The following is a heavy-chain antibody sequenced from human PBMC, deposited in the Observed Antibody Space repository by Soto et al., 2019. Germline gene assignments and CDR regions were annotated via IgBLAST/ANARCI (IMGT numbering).Heavy chain of an antibody. CDR3: ARDPAKWYYDFWSGYYTTEYFQH. CDR2: ISYDGSNK. Sequence: GGSLRLSCAASGFTFSSYAMHWVRQAPGKGLEWVAVISYDGSNKYYADSVKGRFTISRDNSKNTLYLQMNSLRAEDPAVYYCARDPAKWYYDFWSGYYTTEYFQHWGQGTLVTVSS. V-gene: IGHV3-30-3*01. J-gene: IGHJ1*01. D-gene: IGHD3-3*01. CDR1: GFTFSSYA.